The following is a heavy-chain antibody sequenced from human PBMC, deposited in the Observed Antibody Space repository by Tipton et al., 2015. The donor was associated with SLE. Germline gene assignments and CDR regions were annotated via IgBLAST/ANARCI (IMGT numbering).Heavy chain of an antibody. CDR1: TYSISNGHY. V-gene: IGHV4-38-2*01. D-gene: IGHD3-10*01. Sequence: TLSLTCSVSTYSISNGHYWAWVRQPPGKGLEWIGTVYHTGNTYYNPSLKSRVTMSVDTSKNQFSLKLNSVTAADTAVYYCAKNSGSYYFDDWGQGTLVTASS. CDR2: VYHTGNT. CDR3: AKNSGSYYFDD. J-gene: IGHJ4*02.